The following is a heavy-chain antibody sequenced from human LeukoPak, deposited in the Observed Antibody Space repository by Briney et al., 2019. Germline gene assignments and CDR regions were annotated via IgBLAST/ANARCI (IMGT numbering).Heavy chain of an antibody. CDR1: GFTFSSYG. CDR2: IRYDGSNK. J-gene: IGHJ6*03. CDR3: AKDAARIAADYYYMDV. D-gene: IGHD6-13*01. Sequence: PGGSLRLSCAASGFTFSSYGMHWVRQAPGKGLEWVAFIRYDGSNKYYADSVKGRFTISRDNSKNTLYLQMNSLRAEDTAVYYCAKDAARIAADYYYMDVWGKGTTVTISS. V-gene: IGHV3-30*02.